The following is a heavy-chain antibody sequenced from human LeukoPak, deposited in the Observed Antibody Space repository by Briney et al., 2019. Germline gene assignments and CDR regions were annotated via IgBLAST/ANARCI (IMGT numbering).Heavy chain of an antibody. CDR3: VRDFYCHNGACFDF. CDR1: GFTFSSYS. CDR2: IDTSPTVI. Sequence: GGSLRLSCAASGFTFSSYSMNWVRQAPGKGLEWVASIDTSPTVINYADSVKGRFTISRDNAKNSVYLQMNSLRAEDTAVYYCVRDFYCHNGACFDFWGQGTLVTVSS. J-gene: IGHJ4*02. V-gene: IGHV3-21*01. D-gene: IGHD2-8*01.